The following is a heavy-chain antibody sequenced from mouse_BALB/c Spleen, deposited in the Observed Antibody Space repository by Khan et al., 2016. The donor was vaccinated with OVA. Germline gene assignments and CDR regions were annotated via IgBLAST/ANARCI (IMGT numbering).Heavy chain of an antibody. CDR2: ISNLAYSI. V-gene: IGHV5-15*02. J-gene: IGHJ2*01. CDR3: ARDRGMITTGYFDY. Sequence: VQLVESGGGLVQPGGSRKLSCAASGFTFSDYGMAWVRQAPGKGPEWVAFISNLAYSIYYADTVTGRFTISRENAKNTLYLEMSSLRSEDTAMYYFARDRGMITTGYFDYWGQGTTRTVSS. CDR1: GFTFSDYG. D-gene: IGHD2-4*01.